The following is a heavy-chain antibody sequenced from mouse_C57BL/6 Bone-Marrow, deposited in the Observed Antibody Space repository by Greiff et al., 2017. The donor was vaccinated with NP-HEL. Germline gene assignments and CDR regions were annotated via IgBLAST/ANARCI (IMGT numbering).Heavy chain of an antibody. CDR3: ARSHLGPSYAMDY. Sequence: EVQLQQSGPELVKPGASVKIPCKASGYTFTDYNMDWVKQSHGKSLEWIGDINPNNGGTIYNQKFKGKATLTVDKSSSTAYMELRSLTSEDTAVYYGARSHLGPSYAMDYWGQGTSVTVSS. CDR2: INPNNGGT. J-gene: IGHJ4*01. CDR1: GYTFTDYN. V-gene: IGHV1-18*01.